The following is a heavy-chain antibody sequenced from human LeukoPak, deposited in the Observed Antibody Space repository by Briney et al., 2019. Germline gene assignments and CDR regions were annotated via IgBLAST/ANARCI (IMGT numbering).Heavy chain of an antibody. Sequence: GRSLRLSCAASGFTFSSYGMHWVRQAPGKGLEWVAVIWYDGSNKHYADSVKGRFTISRDNSKNTLYLQMNSLGVEETAVYYCARDGIAVAGIAEYCQHWGQGALVTVSS. CDR1: GFTFSSYG. CDR2: IWYDGSNK. V-gene: IGHV3-33*01. J-gene: IGHJ1*01. CDR3: ARDGIAVAGIAEYCQH. D-gene: IGHD6-19*01.